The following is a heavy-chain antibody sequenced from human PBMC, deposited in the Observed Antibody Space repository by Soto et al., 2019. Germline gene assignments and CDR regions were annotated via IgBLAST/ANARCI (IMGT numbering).Heavy chain of an antibody. CDR2: IYNEFT. D-gene: IGHD2-15*01. J-gene: IGHJ3*02. V-gene: IGHV3-66*01. Sequence: EVQLVESGGGLVQPGGSLRLSCVASGFTVTEIYMNWVSQAPGKGLEWVSVIYNEFTDYTDSVRGRFSISTDSSKNALYLQMNSLRAEDSAVYYCVREPRYCSGGSCSIMGDAFDIWGQGTMVTVSS. CDR1: GFTVTEIY. CDR3: VREPRYCSGGSCSIMGDAFDI.